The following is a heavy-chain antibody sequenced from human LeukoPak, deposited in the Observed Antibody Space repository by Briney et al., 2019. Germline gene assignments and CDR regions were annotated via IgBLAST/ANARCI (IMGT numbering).Heavy chain of an antibody. CDR1: GYTFTGYY. Sequence: ASVKVSCKASGYTFTGYYMHWVRQAPGQGLEWMGRISPNSGGTNYAQKFQGRVTMTRDTSISTAYMELSRLRSDDTAVYYCARDLQLVPYNWFDPWGQGTLVTVSS. CDR3: ARDLQLVPYNWFDP. D-gene: IGHD6-13*01. V-gene: IGHV1-2*06. CDR2: ISPNSGGT. J-gene: IGHJ5*02.